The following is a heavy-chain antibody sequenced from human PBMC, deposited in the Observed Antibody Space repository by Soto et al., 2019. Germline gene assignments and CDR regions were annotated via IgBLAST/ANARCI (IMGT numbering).Heavy chain of an antibody. D-gene: IGHD3-16*02. CDR3: VGGGGSMITFGGVIVLDY. CDR2: IYYSGST. Sequence: TLSLTCTVSGGSISSGGYYWSWIRQHPGKGLEWIGYIYYSGSTYYNPSLKSRVTISVDTSKNQFSLKLSSVTAADTAVFYFVGGGGSMITFGGVIVLDYWGQGTLVTVSS. CDR1: GGSISSGGYY. J-gene: IGHJ4*02. V-gene: IGHV4-31*03.